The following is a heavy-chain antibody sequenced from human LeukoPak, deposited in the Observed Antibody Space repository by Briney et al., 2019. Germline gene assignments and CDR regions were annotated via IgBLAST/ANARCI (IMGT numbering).Heavy chain of an antibody. CDR2: ISGSGGST. CDR1: GFTFSSYA. D-gene: IGHD3-10*01. J-gene: IGHJ6*02. V-gene: IGHV3-23*01. Sequence: GGSLRLSCAASGFTFSSYAMSWVRQAPGRGLEWVSAISGSGGSTYYADSVKGRFTISRDNSKNTLYLQMNSLRAEDTAVYYCAKEGKGSGTRGAYYYYGMDVWGQGTTVTVSS. CDR3: AKEGKGSGTRGAYYYYGMDV.